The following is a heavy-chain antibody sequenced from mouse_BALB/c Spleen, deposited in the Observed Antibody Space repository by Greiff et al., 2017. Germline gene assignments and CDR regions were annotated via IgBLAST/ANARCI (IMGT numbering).Heavy chain of an antibody. Sequence: QVQLQQSGAELAKPGASVKMSCKASGYTFTSYWMHWVKQRPGQGLEWIGYINPSTGYTEYNQKFKDKATLTADKSSSTAYMQLSSLTSEDSAVYYCARGIYYGNYVGYFDYWGQGTTLTVSS. J-gene: IGHJ2*01. D-gene: IGHD2-1*01. CDR2: INPSTGYT. CDR3: ARGIYYGNYVGYFDY. V-gene: IGHV1-7*01. CDR1: GYTFTSYW.